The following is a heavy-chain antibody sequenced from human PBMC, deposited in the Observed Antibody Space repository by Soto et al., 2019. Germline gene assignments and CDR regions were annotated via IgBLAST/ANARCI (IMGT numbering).Heavy chain of an antibody. Sequence: SVKVSCKASGGTFSSYAISWVRQAPGQGLEWMGGIIPIFGTANYAQKFQGRVTITADESTSTAYMELSSLRSEDTAVYYCASPRESSGWDYYFDYWGQGTLVTVS. CDR2: IIPIFGTA. CDR3: ASPRESSGWDYYFDY. CDR1: GGTFSSYA. J-gene: IGHJ4*02. V-gene: IGHV1-69*13. D-gene: IGHD6-19*01.